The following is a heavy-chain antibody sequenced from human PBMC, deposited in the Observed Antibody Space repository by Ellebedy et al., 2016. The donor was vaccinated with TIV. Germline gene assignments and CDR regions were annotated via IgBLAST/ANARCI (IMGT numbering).Heavy chain of an antibody. D-gene: IGHD3-9*01. CDR1: GFTFSSYS. CDR2: ISSSSSTI. CDR3: LTAPSLYYDILTGYYTDY. V-gene: IGHV3-48*02. Sequence: GESLKISXAASGFTFSSYSMNWVRQAPGKGLEWVSYISSSSSTIYYADSVKGRFTISRDNAKNSLYLQMNSLRDEDTAVYYCLTAPSLYYDILTGYYTDYWGQGTLVTVSS. J-gene: IGHJ4*02.